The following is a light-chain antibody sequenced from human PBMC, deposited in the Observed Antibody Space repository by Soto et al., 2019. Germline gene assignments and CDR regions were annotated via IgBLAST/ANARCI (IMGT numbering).Light chain of an antibody. J-gene: IGLJ1*01. V-gene: IGLV2-14*01. Sequence: QSVLTQAASVSGSPGQSITISCTGTSSDVGGYNYVSWYQQFPGKVPKLLIYNVSNRPSGVSNRFSGSKSGNTASLTIPGLQAEDEADYFCTSSTSGSLYVFGTGTKVTVL. CDR2: NVS. CDR1: SSDVGGYNY. CDR3: TSSTSGSLYV.